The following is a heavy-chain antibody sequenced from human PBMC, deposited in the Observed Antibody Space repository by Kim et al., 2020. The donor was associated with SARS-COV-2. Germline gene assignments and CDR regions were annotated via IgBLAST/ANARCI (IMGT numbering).Heavy chain of an antibody. J-gene: IGHJ4*02. Sequence: YAVSVKDRFSISRDNSEDTVYLQMVNLRADDTAVYFCVRDKSLVTSYSFDSWGQGTLVTVSS. CDR3: VRDKSLVTSYSFDS. V-gene: IGHV3-53*01. D-gene: IGHD6-13*01.